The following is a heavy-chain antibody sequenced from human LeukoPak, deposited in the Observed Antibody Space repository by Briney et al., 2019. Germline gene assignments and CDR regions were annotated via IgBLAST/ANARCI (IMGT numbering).Heavy chain of an antibody. Sequence: GGSLRLSCVASGFSFISYGMHWVRQAPGKGLEWVAFIRNDGSNKYYSDSVKGRFIISRDNSKNTLYLQMNSLRPEDTAVYYCAKARSGGTYQFDYWGQGTLVTVSS. V-gene: IGHV3-30*02. CDR1: GFSFISYG. J-gene: IGHJ4*02. CDR3: AKARSGGTYQFDY. CDR2: IRNDGSNK. D-gene: IGHD3-16*02.